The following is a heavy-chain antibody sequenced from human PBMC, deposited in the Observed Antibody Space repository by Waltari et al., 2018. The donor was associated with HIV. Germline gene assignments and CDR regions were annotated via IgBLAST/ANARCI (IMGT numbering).Heavy chain of an antibody. J-gene: IGHJ6*02. V-gene: IGHV1-2*06. Sequence: QVQLVQSGAEVKKPGASVKVSCKAFGYSFTAYYMHWVRQAPGQGLEWMGRISPKSGGTNDAQRFQGRVTMTRDTSISTAYMELSRLRSDDTAVYYCATPRVAVAGLQDFSDMDVWGQGTTVTVSS. D-gene: IGHD6-19*01. CDR2: ISPKSGGT. CDR3: ATPRVAVAGLQDFSDMDV. CDR1: GYSFTAYY.